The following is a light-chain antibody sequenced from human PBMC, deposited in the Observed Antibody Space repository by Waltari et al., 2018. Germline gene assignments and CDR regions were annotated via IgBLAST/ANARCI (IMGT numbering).Light chain of an antibody. Sequence: ETVLTQSPATLSLSPGERATLSCRASQSVSNNLAWYQQKPGQAPRLLIYGASARATRVPARFSGSGSGTDFTLTISSLQSEDFAVYFCQHYNAWPRAFGQGTRVEIK. J-gene: IGKJ1*01. CDR1: QSVSNN. CDR2: GAS. V-gene: IGKV3-15*01. CDR3: QHYNAWPRA.